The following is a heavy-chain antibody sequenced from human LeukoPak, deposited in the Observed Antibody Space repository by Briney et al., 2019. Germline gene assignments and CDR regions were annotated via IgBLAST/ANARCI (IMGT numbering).Heavy chain of an antibody. CDR1: GGSISSSNW. CDR2: IYHSGST. Sequence: SETLSLTCAVSGGSISSSNWWSWVRQPPGKGLEWIGEIYHSGSTNYNPSLKSRVTISVDKSKNQFSLKLSSVTAADTAVYYCARGEGYSSSWYTPHFDYWGQGTLVTVSS. J-gene: IGHJ4*02. V-gene: IGHV4-4*02. D-gene: IGHD6-13*01. CDR3: ARGEGYSSSWYTPHFDY.